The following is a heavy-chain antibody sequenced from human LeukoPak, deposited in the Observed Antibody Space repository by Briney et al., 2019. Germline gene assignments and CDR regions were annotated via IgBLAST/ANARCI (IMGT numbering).Heavy chain of an antibody. CDR2: INPSGGST. J-gene: IGHJ5*02. CDR1: GYTFTSYY. V-gene: IGHV1-46*01. D-gene: IGHD3-3*01. CDR3: ARDHPSITIFGVVTTKGSWFDP. Sequence: GASVKVSCRASGYTFTSYYMHWVRQAPGQGLEWMGIINPSGGSTSYAQKFQGRVTMTRDTSTSTVYMELSSLRSEDTAVYYCARDHPSITIFGVVTTKGSWFDPWGQGTLVTVSS.